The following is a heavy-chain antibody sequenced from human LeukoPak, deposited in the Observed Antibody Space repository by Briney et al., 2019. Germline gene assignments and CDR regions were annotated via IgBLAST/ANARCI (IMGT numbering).Heavy chain of an antibody. J-gene: IGHJ5*02. D-gene: IGHD3-9*01. CDR1: GYTFTGYY. CDR2: INPNSGGT. CDR3: ARGGIVFDILTGHNWFDP. V-gene: IGHV1-2*02. Sequence: GASVKVSCTASGYTFTGYYMHWVRQAPGQGLEWMGWINPNSGGTNYAQKFQGRVTMTRDTSISTAYMELSRLRSDDTAVYYCARGGIVFDILTGHNWFDPWGQGTLVTVSS.